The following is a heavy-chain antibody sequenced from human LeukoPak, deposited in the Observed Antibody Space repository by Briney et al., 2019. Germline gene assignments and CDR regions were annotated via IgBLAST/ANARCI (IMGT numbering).Heavy chain of an antibody. V-gene: IGHV3-66*01. Sequence: GGSLRLSCAASGFTVSTNYMTWVRQAPGKGLEWVSVIYSGGTTYYADSVKGRFSVSRDNSKNTLYLQMNSLRAEDTAVYYCARYDYGRSGFDYWGQGTLVTVSS. CDR2: IYSGGTT. D-gene: IGHD5-12*01. J-gene: IGHJ4*02. CDR1: GFTVSTNY. CDR3: ARYDYGRSGFDY.